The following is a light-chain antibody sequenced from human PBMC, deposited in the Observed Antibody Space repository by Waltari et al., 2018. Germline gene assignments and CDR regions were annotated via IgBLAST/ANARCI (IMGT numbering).Light chain of an antibody. CDR2: WAA. CDR1: QSVLYSSNNKNY. J-gene: IGKJ2*01. CDR3: QKYYSTPYT. V-gene: IGKV4-1*01. Sequence: DIGITQSPDPLAVSLGERATINCKASQSVLYSSNNKNYLARYQQKPGQPPKLPIYWAATRESGVPDRSSGSGHGADFALSICSLQADDAAVYYCQKYYSTPYTFGPGTKLEIK.